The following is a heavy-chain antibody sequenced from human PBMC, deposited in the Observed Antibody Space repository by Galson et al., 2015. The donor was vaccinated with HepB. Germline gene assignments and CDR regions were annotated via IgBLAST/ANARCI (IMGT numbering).Heavy chain of an antibody. CDR2: ISGSGGST. CDR1: GFTFSSYV. J-gene: IGHJ6*02. D-gene: IGHD5-24*01. V-gene: IGHV3-23*01. CDR3: AKDRRDGYNYGMDV. Sequence: SLRLSCAASGFTFSSYVMNWVRQAPGKGLEWVSGISGSGGSTYYAESVKGRFTLSRDNSKNTLHLQMNSLRVEDTAVYYCAKDRRDGYNYGMDVWGQGTTVTVSS.